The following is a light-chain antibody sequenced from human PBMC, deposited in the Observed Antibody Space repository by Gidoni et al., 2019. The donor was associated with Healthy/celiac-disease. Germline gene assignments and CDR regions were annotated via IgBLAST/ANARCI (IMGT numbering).Light chain of an antibody. CDR3: RRSYSTPLT. CDR2: AAS. CDR1: QSISSY. V-gene: IGKV1-39*01. J-gene: IGKJ4*01. Sequence: DIQMTQSPSSLSASVGDRVTITCRASQSISSYLNWYQQKPGKAPKLLIYAASSLQSGVPSRFSGSGSGTDVTRTISRLQPEDFATYDCRRSYSTPLTFXGXTKVEIK.